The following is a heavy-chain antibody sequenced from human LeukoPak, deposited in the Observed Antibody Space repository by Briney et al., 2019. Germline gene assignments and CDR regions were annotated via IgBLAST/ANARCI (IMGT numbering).Heavy chain of an antibody. Sequence: GGSLRLSCAASGFTFSSYAMSWVRQAPGNGPGWVSSISGSGDNTYYAESVTGRFTISRDSSKSTLYLQMSSLRAEDTAVYYCSKSGRVLDVRGQGTTVTVSS. V-gene: IGHV3-23*01. CDR3: SKSGRVLDV. CDR1: GFTFSSYA. CDR2: ISGSGDNT. D-gene: IGHD2-15*01. J-gene: IGHJ6*02.